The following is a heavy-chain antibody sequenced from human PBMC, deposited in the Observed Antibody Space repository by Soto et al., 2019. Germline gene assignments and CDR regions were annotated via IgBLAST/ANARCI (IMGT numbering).Heavy chain of an antibody. Sequence: GASVKVSCKASGGTFSSYSISWVLQAPGQGLEWMGGTIPIFGTANYAQKFQGRVTITADKSTSTAYMELSSLRSEDTAVYYCARAWGYCSSTSCYTGVVDYYYYGMDVWGQGTTVTVSS. V-gene: IGHV1-69*06. J-gene: IGHJ6*02. CDR3: ARAWGYCSSTSCYTGVVDYYYYGMDV. D-gene: IGHD2-2*02. CDR1: GGTFSSYS. CDR2: TIPIFGTA.